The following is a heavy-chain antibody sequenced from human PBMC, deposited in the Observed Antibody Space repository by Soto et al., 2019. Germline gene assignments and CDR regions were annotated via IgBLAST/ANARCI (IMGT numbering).Heavy chain of an antibody. CDR2: IYWDDDK. V-gene: IGHV2-5*02. J-gene: IGHJ4*02. Sequence: QITFKESGPTLVKPTQTLTLTCTFSGFSLTETGMGVGWIRQPPGKALEWLALIYWDDDKRYSPSLKRGLTISKDASKNQVVLTKTNVDAVDTATYYCAHRRSGYFDSWGQGTLVTVSS. CDR1: GFSLTETGMG. CDR3: AHRRSGYFDS.